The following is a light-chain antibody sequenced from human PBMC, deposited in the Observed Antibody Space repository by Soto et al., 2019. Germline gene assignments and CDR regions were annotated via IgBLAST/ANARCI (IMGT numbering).Light chain of an antibody. CDR1: QSISSY. CDR3: QQSYSTPQT. Sequence: DIQMTQSPSSLSASVGDRVTITCRASQSISSYLNWYQQKPGKAPKLLIYAASSLQSGVPSRFSGSGSGTDFTLTISSXQPEDFATYYCQQSYSTPQTFGQGTKVDTK. V-gene: IGKV1-39*01. CDR2: AAS. J-gene: IGKJ1*01.